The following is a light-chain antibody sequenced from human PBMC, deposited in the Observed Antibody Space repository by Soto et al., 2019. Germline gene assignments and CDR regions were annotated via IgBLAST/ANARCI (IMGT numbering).Light chain of an antibody. CDR3: QQYDNLPT. V-gene: IGKV1-33*01. J-gene: IGKJ4*01. CDR1: QDIKHY. Sequence: DIQMTQPPSSLSASVGDRVTITCQARQDIKHYLNWYQQKPGKAPNLLIYDTSVLETGVPSRFSGSGSGTEFTLTISSLQPDDFATYYCQQYDNLPTFGGRTKVDI. CDR2: DTS.